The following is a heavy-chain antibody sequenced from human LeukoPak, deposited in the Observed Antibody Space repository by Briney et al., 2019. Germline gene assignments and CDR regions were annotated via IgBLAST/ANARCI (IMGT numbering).Heavy chain of an antibody. Sequence: GASVKVSCKASGYTFTGYYMHWVRQAPGQGLEWMGWINPNSGGTNYAQKFQGRVTMTRDTSISTAYMELSRLRSDDTAVYHCARVREVSVAATPYNWFDPWGQGTLVTVSS. V-gene: IGHV1-2*02. D-gene: IGHD2-15*01. J-gene: IGHJ5*02. CDR1: GYTFTGYY. CDR3: ARVREVSVAATPYNWFDP. CDR2: INPNSGGT.